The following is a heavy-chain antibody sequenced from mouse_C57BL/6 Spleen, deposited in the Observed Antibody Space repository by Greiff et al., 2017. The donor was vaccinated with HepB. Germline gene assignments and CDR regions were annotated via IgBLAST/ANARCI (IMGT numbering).Heavy chain of an antibody. Sequence: EVQLQQSGAELVRPGASVKLSCTASGFNIKDDYMHWVKQRPEQGLEWIGWIDPENGDTEYASKFQGKATITADTSSNTAYLQLSSLTSEDTAVYYCTSIYYGYDGWFAYWGQGTLVTVSA. CDR3: TSIYYGYDGWFAY. CDR2: IDPENGDT. D-gene: IGHD2-2*01. V-gene: IGHV14-4*01. J-gene: IGHJ3*01. CDR1: GFNIKDDY.